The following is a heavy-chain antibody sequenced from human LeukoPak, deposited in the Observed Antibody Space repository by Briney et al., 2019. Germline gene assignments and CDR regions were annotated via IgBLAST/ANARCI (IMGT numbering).Heavy chain of an antibody. CDR2: INHSGST. CDR3: ARDRRKKWLVPQNWFAP. CDR1: GGSFSGYY. J-gene: IGHJ5*02. D-gene: IGHD6-19*01. Sequence: PSETLSLTCAVYGGSFSGYYWSWIRQPPGKGLEWIGEINHSGSTNYNPSLKSRVTISVDTSKNQFSLKLSSVTAADTAVYYCARDRRKKWLVPQNWFAPWGKETRAPVSS. V-gene: IGHV4-34*01.